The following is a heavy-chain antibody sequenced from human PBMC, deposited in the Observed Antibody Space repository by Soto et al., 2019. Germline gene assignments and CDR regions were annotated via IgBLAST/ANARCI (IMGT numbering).Heavy chain of an antibody. D-gene: IGHD3-10*01. J-gene: IGHJ4*02. CDR3: ARDRGVRGVIRPYYFDY. V-gene: IGHV1-18*01. CDR1: GYTFTSYG. CDR2: ISAYNGNT. Sequence: QVQLVQSGAEVKKPGASVKVSCKASGYTFTSYGISWVRQAPGQALEWRGWISAYNGNTNYAQKLQGRVTRTTDTSTSTAYMEMRSLRSDDTGVYYCARDRGVRGVIRPYYFDYWGQGTLVTVSS.